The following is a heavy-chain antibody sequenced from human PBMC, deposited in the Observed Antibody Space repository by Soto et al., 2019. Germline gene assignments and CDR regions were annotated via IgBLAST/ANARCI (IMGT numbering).Heavy chain of an antibody. J-gene: IGHJ6*02. Sequence: PGGSLRLSCAASGFTCSSYAMSWVRQAPGKGLEWVSAISGSGGSTYYADSVKGRFTISRDNSKNTLYLQMNSLRAEDTAVYYCAKVFSFHAYYYYDIYFRSQRTTVPVS. V-gene: IGHV3-23*01. CDR1: GFTCSSYA. CDR2: ISGSGGST. CDR3: AKVFSFHAYYYYDIYF. D-gene: IGHD3-3*01.